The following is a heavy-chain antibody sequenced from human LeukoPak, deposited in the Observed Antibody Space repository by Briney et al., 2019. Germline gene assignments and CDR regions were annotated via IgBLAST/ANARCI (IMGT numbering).Heavy chain of an antibody. D-gene: IGHD3-9*01. CDR1: GGTFSSYA. CDR2: IIPILGIA. CDR3: ARGEPDYDILTGYRYYFDY. Sequence: ASVKVSCKASGGTFSSYAISWVRQAPGQGLEWMGRIIPILGIANYAQKFQGRVTITADKSTSTAYMELSSLRSEDTAVYYCARGEPDYDILTGYRYYFDYWGQGTLVTVSS. V-gene: IGHV1-69*04. J-gene: IGHJ4*02.